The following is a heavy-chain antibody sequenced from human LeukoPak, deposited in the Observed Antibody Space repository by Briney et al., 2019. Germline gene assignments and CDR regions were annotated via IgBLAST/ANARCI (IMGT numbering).Heavy chain of an antibody. CDR3: AADTDYDAFDI. J-gene: IGHJ3*02. D-gene: IGHD4-11*01. V-gene: IGHV3-48*01. CDR2: ISSSSSTI. CDR1: GFTFSSYS. Sequence: PGGSLRLSCAASGFTFSSYSMNWVRQAPGKGLEWVSYISSSSSTIYYADSVKGRFTISRDNSENTLHLQMNSLRAEDTAVYYCAADTDYDAFDIWGQGTMVTVSS.